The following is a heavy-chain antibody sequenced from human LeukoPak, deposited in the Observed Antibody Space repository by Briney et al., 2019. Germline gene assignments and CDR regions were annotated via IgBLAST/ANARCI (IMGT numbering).Heavy chain of an antibody. Sequence: PGGSLRLSCAASGLTFRNYWMSWIRQAPGKGLEWVSAISGSGGSTYYADSVKGRFTISRDNSKNTLYLQMNSLRAEDTAVYYCAKDRGGRRYYYYYYMDVWGKGTTVAVSS. J-gene: IGHJ6*03. D-gene: IGHD3-10*01. CDR2: ISGSGGST. CDR3: AKDRGGRRYYYYYYMDV. CDR1: GLTFRNYW. V-gene: IGHV3-23*01.